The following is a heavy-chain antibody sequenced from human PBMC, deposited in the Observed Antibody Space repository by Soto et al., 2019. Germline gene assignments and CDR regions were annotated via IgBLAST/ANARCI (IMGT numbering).Heavy chain of an antibody. Sequence: ASVKFSFKASGYKFTTYFIHWVRQAPGQGLDCIGMIHPSGDTGYAQKFRGRVTMTIDTSTTTAYMELRNLTSEDTAVYFSVRGYCPTSPGSVDFQFWGQGTLDTVSS. V-gene: IGHV1-46*01. J-gene: IGHJ1*01. D-gene: IGHD2-15*01. CDR2: IHPSGDT. CDR3: VRGYCPTSPGSVDFQF. CDR1: GYKFTTYF.